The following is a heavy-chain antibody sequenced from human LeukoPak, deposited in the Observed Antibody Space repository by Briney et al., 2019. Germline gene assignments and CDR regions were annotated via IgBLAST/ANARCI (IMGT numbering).Heavy chain of an antibody. Sequence: GVSVKVSCKASGYTFTSYGISWVRQAPGQGLEWMGWISAYNGNTNYAQKLQGRVTMTTDTSTSTAYMELRSLRSDDTAVYYCARVGSGTGTTRGYWFDPWGQGTLVTVSS. CDR2: ISAYNGNT. V-gene: IGHV1-18*01. CDR1: GYTFTSYG. J-gene: IGHJ5*02. CDR3: ARVGSGTGTTRGYWFDP. D-gene: IGHD1-1*01.